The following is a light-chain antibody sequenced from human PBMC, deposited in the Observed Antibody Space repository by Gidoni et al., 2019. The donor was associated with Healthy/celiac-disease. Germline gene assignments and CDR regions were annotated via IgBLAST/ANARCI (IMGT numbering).Light chain of an antibody. CDR2: KAS. J-gene: IGKJ1*01. V-gene: IGKV1-5*03. CDR1: QSISSW. CDR3: QQYNSYAWT. Sequence: DIQMTQSPSTLSASVGDRVTITGRASQSISSWLAWYQQKPGKAPKLLIYKASSLESGVPSRFSGSGSGTEFTLTISSLQPEDFATYYCQQYNSYAWTFGQGTKVEIK.